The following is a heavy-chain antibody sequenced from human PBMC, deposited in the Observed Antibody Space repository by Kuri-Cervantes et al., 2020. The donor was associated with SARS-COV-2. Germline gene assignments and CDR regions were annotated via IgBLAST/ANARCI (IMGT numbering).Heavy chain of an antibody. J-gene: IGHJ4*02. Sequence: GESLKISCAASGFTFSSYSMNWVRQAPGKGLEWVSYISSSSSTIYYADSVNGRFTISRDNAKNSLYLQMNSLRDEDTAVYYCAGDGVKDDYGFSRYWGQGTLVTVSS. CDR3: AGDGVKDDYGFSRY. D-gene: IGHD4-17*01. V-gene: IGHV3-48*02. CDR1: GFTFSSYS. CDR2: ISSSSSTI.